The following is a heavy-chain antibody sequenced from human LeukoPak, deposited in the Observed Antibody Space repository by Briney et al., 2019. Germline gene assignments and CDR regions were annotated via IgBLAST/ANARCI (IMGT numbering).Heavy chain of an antibody. D-gene: IGHD2-15*01. J-gene: IGHJ3*02. CDR1: GYTFTTYG. Sequence: ASVKVSCKAYGYTFTTYGISWVRQVPGQGLEWMGWINSYNDNPRFAQKLQGRVTMTTDTSTSTAYMELRSLRSDDTAVYYCAGDFYCSGGSCHDTFDIWGQGTMVTVSS. V-gene: IGHV1-18*01. CDR2: INSYNDNP. CDR3: AGDFYCSGGSCHDTFDI.